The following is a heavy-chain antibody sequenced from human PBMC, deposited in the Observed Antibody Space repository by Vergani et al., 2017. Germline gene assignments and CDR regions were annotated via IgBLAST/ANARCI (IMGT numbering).Heavy chain of an antibody. CDR2: IGKEGINT. CDR3: AKYLRDSAYVLPDS. D-gene: IGHD2-21*02. CDR1: GFTFSNFG. V-gene: IGHV3-30*02. Sequence: QVQLVESGGGVVQPGRSLRLPCAASGFTFSNFGMHWIRQAPGKGLEWLAYIGKEGINTRYRDAVKGRFTVSRDNSKDILYLQMDSLRSEDTALYYCAKYLRDSAYVLPDSGGPGTLVLVSS. J-gene: IGHJ4*02.